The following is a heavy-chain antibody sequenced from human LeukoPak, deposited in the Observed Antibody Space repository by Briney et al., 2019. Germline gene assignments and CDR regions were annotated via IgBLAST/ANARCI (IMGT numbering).Heavy chain of an antibody. Sequence: ASVKVSCKVSGYTLTELSMHWVRQAPGKGLEWMGGFDPEDGETIYAQKFQGRVTMTEDTSTDTAYMELSSLRSEDTAVYYCAVKYYDSAAFDIWGQGTMVTVSS. J-gene: IGHJ3*02. CDR2: FDPEDGET. D-gene: IGHD3-22*01. CDR1: GYTLTELS. V-gene: IGHV1-24*01. CDR3: AVKYYDSAAFDI.